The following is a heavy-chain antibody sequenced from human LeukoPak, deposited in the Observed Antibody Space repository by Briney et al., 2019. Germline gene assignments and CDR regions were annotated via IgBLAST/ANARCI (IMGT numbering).Heavy chain of an antibody. CDR2: ISYDGSDK. J-gene: IGHJ3*02. D-gene: IGHD2-21*02. Sequence: QSGGSLRLSCAASGFTFSSYGMHGVREAPGKGLEGVAVISYDGSDKYYADSVKGRFTVSRDNSKNTLYLQMNSLRAEDTALYFCARDKANCPSGDCYSWAFEIWGQGTMVTVSS. V-gene: IGHV3-30*03. CDR1: GFTFSSYG. CDR3: ARDKANCPSGDCYSWAFEI.